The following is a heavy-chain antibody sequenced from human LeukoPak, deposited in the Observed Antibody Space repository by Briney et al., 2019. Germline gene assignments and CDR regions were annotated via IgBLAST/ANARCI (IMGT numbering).Heavy chain of an antibody. D-gene: IGHD1-26*01. CDR2: ISTTSSTR. V-gene: IGHV3-11*04. CDR3: ASESGSYLGAFDI. CDR1: GFTFSDYY. Sequence: PGGSLRLSCAASGFTFSDYYMSWLRQAPGKGLEWLSCISTTSSTRYYADSVKGRFTISRDNAKNTLYLQMNSLRAEDTAVYYCASESGSYLGAFDIWGQGTMVTVSS. J-gene: IGHJ3*02.